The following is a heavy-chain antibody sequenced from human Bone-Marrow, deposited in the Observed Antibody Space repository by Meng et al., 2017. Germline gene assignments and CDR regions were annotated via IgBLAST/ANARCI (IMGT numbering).Heavy chain of an antibody. CDR2: IYHDGST. J-gene: IGHJ5*02. CDR1: GACISSSHW. CDR3: ARAAYDIWSGYAP. Sequence: VPLAVSSPCMLQPSGPLSLPCAVSGACISSSHWWGWVRQPPGKGLEWIGEIYHDGSTNYTPSLKSRVSISVDKSKNQFSLKLSSVTAADTAVYYCARAAYDIWSGYAPWGQGSLVTVSS. V-gene: IGHV4-4*02. D-gene: IGHD3-3*01.